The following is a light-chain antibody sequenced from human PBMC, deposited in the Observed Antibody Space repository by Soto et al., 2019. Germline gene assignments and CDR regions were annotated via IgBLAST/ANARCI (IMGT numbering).Light chain of an antibody. CDR3: QQYNTYSPK. V-gene: IGKV1-5*03. CDR1: QSISGW. Sequence: DIQMTQSPSTLSAFVGDRVTITCRASQSISGWLAWYQQKPGKAPHLLIYKASSLESGVPSRFSGSGSGTEFTLTISSLQPDDFATYYCQQYNTYSPKFGQGTKV. J-gene: IGKJ1*01. CDR2: KAS.